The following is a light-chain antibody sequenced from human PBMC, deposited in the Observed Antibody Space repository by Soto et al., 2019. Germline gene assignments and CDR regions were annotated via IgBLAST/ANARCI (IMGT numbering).Light chain of an antibody. Sequence: EVLLTQSPATLSLSPGERATLSCRASQNVDTYLAWYQQKPGQAPRLLIYDASNRATGIPARFSGSGSGTDFTLTISSLEPEDFAVYYCQQRSNWPPIFSFGPGTKLDMK. CDR2: DAS. CDR1: QNVDTY. J-gene: IGKJ3*01. CDR3: QQRSNWPPIFS. V-gene: IGKV3-11*01.